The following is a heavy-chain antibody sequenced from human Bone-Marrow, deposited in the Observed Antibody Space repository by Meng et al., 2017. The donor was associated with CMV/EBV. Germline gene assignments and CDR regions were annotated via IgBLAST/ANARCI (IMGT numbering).Heavy chain of an antibody. Sequence: GESLKISCAASGFTFSSYAMSWVRQAPGKGLEWVSVIYSGGSSTYYADSVKGRFTISRDNSKNTLYLQMNSLRAEDTAVYYCAREDGGDVVVIEQYFQHWGQGTLVTVSS. CDR2: IYSGGSST. V-gene: IGHV3-23*03. J-gene: IGHJ1*01. CDR3: AREDGGDVVVIEQYFQH. D-gene: IGHD2-21*01. CDR1: GFTFSSYA.